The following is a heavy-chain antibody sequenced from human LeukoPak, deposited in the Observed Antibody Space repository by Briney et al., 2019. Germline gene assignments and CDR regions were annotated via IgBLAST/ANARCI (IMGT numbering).Heavy chain of an antibody. V-gene: IGHV3-30*02. J-gene: IGHJ4*02. CDR3: AKEGPITIITIFGVVPDAYFDY. Sequence: PGGSLRLSCAASGFTFSSYGMHWVRQAPGKGLEWVAFIRYDGSNKYYADSVKGRFTISRDNSKNTLYLQMNSLRAEDTAVYYCAKEGPITIITIFGVVPDAYFDYWGQGTLVTVSS. D-gene: IGHD3-3*01. CDR2: IRYDGSNK. CDR1: GFTFSSYG.